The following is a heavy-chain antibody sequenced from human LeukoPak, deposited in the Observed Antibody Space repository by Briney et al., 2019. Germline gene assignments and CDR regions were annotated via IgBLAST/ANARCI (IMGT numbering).Heavy chain of an antibody. J-gene: IGHJ6*02. CDR2: INPSGGST. V-gene: IGHV1-46*01. CDR3: AGDFGVPPPSGWYLPLSYYYYGMDV. CDR1: GYTFTSYY. Sequence: ASVKVSCKASGYTFTSYYMHWVRQAPGQGLEWMGIINPSGGSTSYAQKFQGRVTMTRDTSTSTVYMELSSLRSEDTAVYYCAGDFGVPPPSGWYLPLSYYYYGMDVWGQGTTVTVSS. D-gene: IGHD6-19*01.